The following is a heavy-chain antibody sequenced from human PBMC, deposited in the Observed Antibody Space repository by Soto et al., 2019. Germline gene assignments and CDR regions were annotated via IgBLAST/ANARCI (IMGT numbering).Heavy chain of an antibody. V-gene: IGHV3-23*01. Sequence: EVQLLQSEGGLVQPGGSLRLSCAASGFTFDSYAMSWVRQAPGKGPEWVSALGGSGATTHYADSVKGRFTISRDNSKNTVYLQMNILRVEDTAVYYCAKDAKGASAPYFFDDWGQGTLVIVSS. CDR2: LGGSGATT. CDR1: GFTFDSYA. J-gene: IGHJ4*02. CDR3: AKDAKGASAPYFFDD. D-gene: IGHD6-13*01.